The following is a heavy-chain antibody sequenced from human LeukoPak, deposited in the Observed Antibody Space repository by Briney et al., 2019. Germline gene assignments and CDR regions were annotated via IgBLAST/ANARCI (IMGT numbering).Heavy chain of an antibody. D-gene: IGHD5-18*01. CDR2: IYFSGST. CDR3: AGDTYGTDY. V-gene: IGHV4-59*01. CDR1: GGSISSYY. J-gene: IGHJ4*02. Sequence: KPSETLSLTCTVSGGSISSYYWNWIRQPPGKGLQWIGYIYFSGSTNYNPSLKSRVTISVDTSKNQFSLKLTSVTAADTAIYYCAGDTYGTDYWGQGTLVTVSS.